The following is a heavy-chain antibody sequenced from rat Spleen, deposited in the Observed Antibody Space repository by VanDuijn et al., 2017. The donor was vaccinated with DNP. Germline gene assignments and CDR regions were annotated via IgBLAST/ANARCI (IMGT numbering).Heavy chain of an antibody. CDR2: IWSDGNT. CDR1: GFSLTSYT. CDR3: TSSYIYY. D-gene: IGHD1-2*01. V-gene: IGHV2-15*01. J-gene: IGHJ2*01. Sequence: QVQLKESGPGLVQPSQTLSLTCTVSGFSLTSYTINWVRQPPGKGLEWVGAIWSDGNTDYNSTLKPRLTISRDTSKSRVFLKMNSLQTEDTAIYFCTSSYIYYWGQGVMVTVSS.